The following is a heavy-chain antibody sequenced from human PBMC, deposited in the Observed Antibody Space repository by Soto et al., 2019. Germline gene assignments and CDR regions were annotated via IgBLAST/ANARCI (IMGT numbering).Heavy chain of an antibody. CDR1: GFSFSSNW. CDR3: ARGSTSQSSLIDN. V-gene: IGHV3-74*01. J-gene: IGHJ4*02. CDR2: INTDGSST. D-gene: IGHD2-2*01. Sequence: EVHLVESGGGLVQPGGSLRLSCAASGFSFSSNWMHWVRQAPGKGLVWVSRINTDGSSTRYPDSVKGRFTISRDNAKNTLYLQMNSLRAEDTAVYYCARGSTSQSSLIDNWGQGTLVTVSS.